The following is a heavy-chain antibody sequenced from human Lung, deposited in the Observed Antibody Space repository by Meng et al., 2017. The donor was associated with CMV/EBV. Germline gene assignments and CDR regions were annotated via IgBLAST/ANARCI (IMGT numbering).Heavy chain of an antibody. J-gene: IGHJ3*02. CDR2: IIPILGIA. CDR3: ARARDYYGSGSHAFDI. CDR1: GGTFSSYA. D-gene: IGHD3-10*01. V-gene: IGHV1-69*10. Sequence: SXXVSXKASGGTFSSYAISWVRQAPGQGLEWMGGIIPILGIANYAQKFQGRVTITADKSTSTAYMELSSLRSEDTAVYYCARARDYYGSGSHAFDIWGQGTMVTVSS.